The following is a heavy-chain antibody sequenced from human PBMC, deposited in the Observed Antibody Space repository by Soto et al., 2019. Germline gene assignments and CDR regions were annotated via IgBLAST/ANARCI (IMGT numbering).Heavy chain of an antibody. V-gene: IGHV3-21*01. Sequence: EVQLVESGGGLVKPGGSLRLSCAASGFTFNTYTMSWVRQAPGRGLEWVASISRTSDYIFYVDSVKGRFTISRDNAQNSLYLQISSLRAEDTAVYYCRREEYDYWGQGTLVTVSS. J-gene: IGHJ4*02. CDR3: RREEYDY. CDR1: GFTFNTYT. D-gene: IGHD1-26*01. CDR2: ISRTSDYI.